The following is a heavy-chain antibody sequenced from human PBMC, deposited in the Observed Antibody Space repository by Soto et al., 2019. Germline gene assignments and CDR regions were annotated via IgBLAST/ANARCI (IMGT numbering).Heavy chain of an antibody. D-gene: IGHD5-12*01. Sequence: GASVKVSCKASGYTFTSYGISWVRQAPGQGLEWMGWISAYNGNTNYAQKLQGRVTMTTDTSTSTAYMELRSLRSDDTAVYYCARSQARGLRLGDAFDIWGQGTMVTVSS. CDR1: GYTFTSYG. J-gene: IGHJ3*02. V-gene: IGHV1-18*01. CDR2: ISAYNGNT. CDR3: ARSQARGLRLGDAFDI.